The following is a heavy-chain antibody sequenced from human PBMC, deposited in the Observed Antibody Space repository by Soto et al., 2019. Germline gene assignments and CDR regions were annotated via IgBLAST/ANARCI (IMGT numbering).Heavy chain of an antibody. Sequence: SVKVSCKASGGTFSSYAISWVRQAPGQGLEWMGGIIPIFGTANYAQKFQGRVTITADESTSTAYMELSSLRSEDTAVYYCARDVYYYDSSGPQLTYFDYWGQGTLVTVSS. J-gene: IGHJ4*02. CDR3: ARDVYYYDSSGPQLTYFDY. CDR2: IIPIFGTA. CDR1: GGTFSSYA. V-gene: IGHV1-69*13. D-gene: IGHD3-22*01.